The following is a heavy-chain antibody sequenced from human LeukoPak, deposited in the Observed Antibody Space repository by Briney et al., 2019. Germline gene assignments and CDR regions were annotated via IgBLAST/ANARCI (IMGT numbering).Heavy chain of an antibody. CDR3: GRSYSSSHPDWFDP. CDR2: ISGYNGSP. CDR1: GYTFTSYG. V-gene: IGHV1-18*01. Sequence: ASVKVSCKASGYTFTSYGISWVRQAPGQGLEWMGWISGYNGSPNYAQKLQGRVTMTTDTSTSTAYMELRSLRADDTAVYYCGRSYSSSHPDWFDPWGQGTLVTVSS. D-gene: IGHD6-6*01. J-gene: IGHJ5*02.